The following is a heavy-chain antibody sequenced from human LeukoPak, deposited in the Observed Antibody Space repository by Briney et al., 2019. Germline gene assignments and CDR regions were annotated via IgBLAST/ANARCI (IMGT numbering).Heavy chain of an antibody. D-gene: IGHD1-26*01. V-gene: IGHV1-46*01. CDR1: GYTFTSYY. Sequence: ASVKVSCKASGYTFTSYYMHWVRQAPGQGLEWMGIINPSGGSTSYAQKFQGRVTMTRDTSTSTVYMELSSLRSEDTAVYYCARLVGATSPGYYLDYWGQGTLVTVSS. J-gene: IGHJ4*02. CDR3: ARLVGATSPGYYLDY. CDR2: INPSGGST.